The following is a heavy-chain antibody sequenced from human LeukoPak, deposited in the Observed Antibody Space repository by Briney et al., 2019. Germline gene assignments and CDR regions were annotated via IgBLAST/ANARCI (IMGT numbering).Heavy chain of an antibody. CDR2: IYTSGST. Sequence: SQTLSLTCTVSGGSISSGSYYWSWIRPPAGKGLEWIGRIYTSGSTNYNPSLKSRVTISVDTSKNQFSLKLSSVTAADTAVYYCARDGSGSYYNSHDAFDIWGQGTMVTVSS. D-gene: IGHD3-10*01. CDR1: GGSISSGSYY. J-gene: IGHJ3*02. V-gene: IGHV4-61*02. CDR3: ARDGSGSYYNSHDAFDI.